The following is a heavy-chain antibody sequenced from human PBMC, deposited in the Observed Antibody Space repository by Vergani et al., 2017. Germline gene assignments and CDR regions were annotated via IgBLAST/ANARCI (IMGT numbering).Heavy chain of an antibody. J-gene: IGHJ6*02. CDR1: GFTFSSYV. Sequence: EVQLLESGGGLVQPGGSLRLSCAASGFTFSSYVMSWVRQAPGKGLEWVSTISGSGGSGSTYYADSVKGRFTISRDNSKNSLDLQMNSLRAEDTAVYYCAKDDGAGLRFLEWVTASYYYYYGMDVWGQGTTVTVSS. V-gene: IGHV3-23*01. CDR2: ISGSGGSGST. D-gene: IGHD3-3*01. CDR3: AKDDGAGLRFLEWVTASYYYYYGMDV.